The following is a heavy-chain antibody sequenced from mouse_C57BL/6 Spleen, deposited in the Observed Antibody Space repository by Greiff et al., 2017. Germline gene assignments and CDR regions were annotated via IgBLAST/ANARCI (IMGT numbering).Heavy chain of an antibody. D-gene: IGHD2-4*01. Sequence: EVQVVESGGGLVKPGGSLKLSCAASGFTFSSYAMSWVRQTPEKRLEWVATISDGGSYTYYPDNVKGRVTISRDNAKNNLYLQISHLKSEDTAMYDCARDLIRDAMGYWGQGTSVTVSS. V-gene: IGHV5-4*01. CDR2: ISDGGSYT. CDR3: ARDLIRDAMGY. J-gene: IGHJ4*01. CDR1: GFTFSSYA.